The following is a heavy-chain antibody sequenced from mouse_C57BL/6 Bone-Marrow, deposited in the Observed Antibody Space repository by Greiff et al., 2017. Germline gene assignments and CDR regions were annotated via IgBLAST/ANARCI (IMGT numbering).Heavy chain of an antibody. J-gene: IGHJ4*01. CDR2: IYPGSGST. CDR3: AGGYYGNAMDY. Sequence: VQLQQPGAELVKPGASVKMSCKASGYTFTSYWITWVKQRPGQGLEWIGDIYPGSGSTNYNEKFKSKATLPVDTSSSTAYMQLSSLTSEDSAVYYCAGGYYGNAMDYWGQGTSVTVSS. CDR1: GYTFTSYW. V-gene: IGHV1-55*01. D-gene: IGHD2-3*01.